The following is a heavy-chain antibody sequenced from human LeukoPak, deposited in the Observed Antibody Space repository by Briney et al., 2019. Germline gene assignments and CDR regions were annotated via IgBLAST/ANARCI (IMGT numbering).Heavy chain of an antibody. Sequence: GGSLRLSCAASGFTFSLYAMTWVRQAPGKGLELVSALSGSGSGTYYSDSVKGRFTISRDNSNNMLYVQMKSLRAEDTAVYYCAKGAYHYYGSGSYTLDFWGQGTLVTVSS. J-gene: IGHJ4*02. CDR1: GFTFSLYA. V-gene: IGHV3-23*01. CDR3: AKGAYHYYGSGSYTLDF. D-gene: IGHD3-10*01. CDR2: LSGSGSGT.